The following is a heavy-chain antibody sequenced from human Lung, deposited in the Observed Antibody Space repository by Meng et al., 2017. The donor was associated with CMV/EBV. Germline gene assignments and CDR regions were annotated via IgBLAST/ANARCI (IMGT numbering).Heavy chain of an antibody. CDR3: AKDDCDITSCWQYYALDV. CDR2: IRYEGRSK. J-gene: IGHJ6*02. CDR1: GFNFSNYG. Sequence: GESLKISCTTSGFNFSNYGMHWVRLAPGKGLEWVAFIRYEGRSKLYADSVKGRFTISRDNSKNTLSMEMNSLRAEDTAVYYCAKDDCDITSCWQYYALDVWXQGTTVTVSS. V-gene: IGHV3-30*02. D-gene: IGHD2-2*01.